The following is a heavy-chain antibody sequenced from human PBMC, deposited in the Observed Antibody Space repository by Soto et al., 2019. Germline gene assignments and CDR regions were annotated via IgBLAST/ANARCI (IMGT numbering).Heavy chain of an antibody. CDR1: GFTITSYA. J-gene: IGHJ4*02. V-gene: IGHV3-23*01. CDR3: TKSRGWYTFHY. CDR2: ISGSGDST. D-gene: IGHD6-19*01. Sequence: EVQLLESGGGLVQPGGSLRLSCAASGFTITSYAMGWVSQAPGKGLEWVSAISGSGDSTYYADSVKGRFTISRDNSKSTLYLQMNTLRAEDTAVYYCTKSRGWYTFHYWGQGTLVTVSS.